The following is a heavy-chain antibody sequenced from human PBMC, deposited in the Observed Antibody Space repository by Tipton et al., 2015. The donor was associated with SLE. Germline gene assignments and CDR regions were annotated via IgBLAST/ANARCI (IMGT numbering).Heavy chain of an antibody. J-gene: IGHJ4*02. D-gene: IGHD4-17*01. CDR3: ARGLYGDEPGY. CDR2: INHSGST. V-gene: IGHV4-34*01. Sequence: TLSLTCAVYGGSFSGFYFCWIRPPPRKGGEGIGGINHSGSTNYNTALKSRVTISVDTSKNQFSLKLTSLTAADTAVYYCARGLYGDEPGYWGQGTLVTVSS. CDR1: GGSFSGFY.